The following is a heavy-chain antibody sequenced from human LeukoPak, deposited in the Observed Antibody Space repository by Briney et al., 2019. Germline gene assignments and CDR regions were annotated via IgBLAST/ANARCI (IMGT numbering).Heavy chain of an antibody. V-gene: IGHV1-46*01. D-gene: IGHD6-19*01. J-gene: IGHJ6*03. Sequence: ASVKVSCKASGYTFTSYYMHWVRQAPGQGLEWMGIINPSGGSTSYAQKFQGRVTMTRDTSTSTVYMELSSLRSEDTAVYYCATSSGSSGWYYYYYMDVWGKGTTVTISS. CDR2: INPSGGST. CDR1: GYTFTSYY. CDR3: ATSSGSSGWYYYYYMDV.